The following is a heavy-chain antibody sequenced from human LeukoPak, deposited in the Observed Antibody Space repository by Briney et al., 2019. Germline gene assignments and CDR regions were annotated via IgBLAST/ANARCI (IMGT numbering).Heavy chain of an antibody. CDR1: GGSISNSY. J-gene: IGHJ3*01. CDR2: INYSGST. Sequence: SETLSLTCTVSGGSISNSYWNWIRQPPGKGLEWIGYINYSGSTNYNPSLKSRVTISLDTSKNQFSLKLSSVTAADTAVYFCTRDLPFDVWGQGTMVTVSS. V-gene: IGHV4-59*01. CDR3: TRDLPFDV.